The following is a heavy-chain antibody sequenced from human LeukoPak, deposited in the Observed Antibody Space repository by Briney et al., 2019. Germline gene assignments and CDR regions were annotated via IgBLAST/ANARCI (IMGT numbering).Heavy chain of an antibody. J-gene: IGHJ4*02. D-gene: IGHD4-17*01. CDR1: GFTFSSDG. V-gene: IGHV3-33*01. CDR3: ARTTTATTFDY. Sequence: GRSLRLSCAASGFTFSSDGMHWVRQAPGKGLEWVAVIWYDGSNKYYADSVKGRFTISRDNSKNTLYLQMNSLRAEDTAVYYCARTTTATTFDYWGQGTLVTVSS. CDR2: IWYDGSNK.